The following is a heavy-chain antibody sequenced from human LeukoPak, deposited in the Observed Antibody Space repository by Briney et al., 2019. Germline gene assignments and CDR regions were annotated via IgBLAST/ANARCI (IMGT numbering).Heavy chain of an antibody. CDR1: GGSISSYY. CDR3: AREGYDILTGYSPERNWFDP. J-gene: IGHJ5*02. Sequence: SETLSLTCTVSGGSISSYYWSWIRQPPGKGLEWIGYIYYSGSTNYNPSLKSRVTISVDTSKNQFSLKLSSVTAADTAVYYCAREGYDILTGYSPERNWFDPWGQGTLVTVSS. CDR2: IYYSGST. V-gene: IGHV4-59*01. D-gene: IGHD3-9*01.